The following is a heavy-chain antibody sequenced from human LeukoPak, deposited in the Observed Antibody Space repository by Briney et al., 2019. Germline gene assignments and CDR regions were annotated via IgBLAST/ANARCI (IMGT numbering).Heavy chain of an antibody. CDR3: GRGHWGLDY. Sequence: GGSLRLSCAVSGFTFSDHYMTWVRQAPGKGLEWVSWISQTGTDMSYSDSVKGRFTISRDNARNSLYLQMDSLRPEDTAVYYCGRGHWGLDYWGRGTLLTVSS. CDR2: ISQTGTDM. CDR1: GFTFSDHY. D-gene: IGHD7-27*01. J-gene: IGHJ4*02. V-gene: IGHV3-11*01.